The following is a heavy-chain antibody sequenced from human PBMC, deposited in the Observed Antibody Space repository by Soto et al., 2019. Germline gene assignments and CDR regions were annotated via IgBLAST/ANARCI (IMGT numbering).Heavy chain of an antibody. V-gene: IGHV3-7*03. CDR3: ARTGWPQSSYYFDY. CDR2: INEDGSEK. D-gene: IGHD3-16*01. CDR1: GFRFSLFW. Sequence: WSLRLSCAASGFRFSLFWMSWVRQTPGKGLEWVANINEDGSEKFFADSVKGRFTISRDNAKNSLSLQMNSLTADDTAVYYCARTGWPQSSYYFDYWGQGTLVTVSS. J-gene: IGHJ4*02.